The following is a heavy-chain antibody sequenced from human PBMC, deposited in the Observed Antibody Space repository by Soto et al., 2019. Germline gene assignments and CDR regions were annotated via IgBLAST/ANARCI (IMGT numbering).Heavy chain of an antibody. CDR1: GGSFSGYY. CDR2: INHSGST. D-gene: IGHD2-21*02. Sequence: SETLSLTCAVYGGSFSGYYWSWIRQPPGKGLEWIGEINHSGSTNYNPSLKSRVTISVDTSKNQFSLKLSSVTAADTAVYYCARDLGDQDYWGQGTLVTVSS. CDR3: ARDLGDQDY. V-gene: IGHV4-34*01. J-gene: IGHJ4*02.